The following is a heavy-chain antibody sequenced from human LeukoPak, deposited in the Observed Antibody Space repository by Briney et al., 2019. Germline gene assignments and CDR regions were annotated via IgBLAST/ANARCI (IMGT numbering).Heavy chain of an antibody. J-gene: IGHJ6*02. Sequence: ASVTVSCKASGYTFTSYDINWVRQATGQGLEWMGWMNPNSGNTGYAQKFQGRVTMTRNTSISTAYMELSSLRSEDTAVYYCARGRIQLWSYGMDVWGQGTTVTVSS. CDR2: MNPNSGNT. CDR3: ARGRIQLWSYGMDV. D-gene: IGHD5-18*01. CDR1: GYTFTSYD. V-gene: IGHV1-8*01.